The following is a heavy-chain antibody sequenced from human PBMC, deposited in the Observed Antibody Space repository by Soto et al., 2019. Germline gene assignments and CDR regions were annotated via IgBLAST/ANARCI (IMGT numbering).Heavy chain of an antibody. D-gene: IGHD5-12*01. J-gene: IGHJ4*02. CDR2: IYNSGSP. V-gene: IGHV4-59*08. CDR3: ARHLRGSDFRGSWGFDF. CDR1: GGSMTNYH. Sequence: QVQLQESGPGLVKPWETLSLTCTVSGGSMTNYHWSWIRQPPGKGLEWIGYIYNSGSPSYNPSLKSRVNLLPDTSKNQFSLRLSSVTAADTAVYYCARHLRGSDFRGSWGFDFWGQGTLVTVSS.